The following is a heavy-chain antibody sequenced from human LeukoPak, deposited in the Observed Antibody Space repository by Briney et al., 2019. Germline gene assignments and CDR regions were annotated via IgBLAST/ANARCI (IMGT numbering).Heavy chain of an antibody. V-gene: IGHV4-4*07. D-gene: IGHD1-26*01. J-gene: IGHJ4*02. Sequence: PSETLSLTCTVSGGSISSYSWSWIRQPAGKGLEWIRRIYTSGSTNYNPSLKSRVTISVDKSKNQFSLILSSVTAADTTVYYCARDLGSYRHYFDYWGQGTLVTVSS. CDR1: GGSISSYS. CDR3: ARDLGSYRHYFDY. CDR2: IYTSGST.